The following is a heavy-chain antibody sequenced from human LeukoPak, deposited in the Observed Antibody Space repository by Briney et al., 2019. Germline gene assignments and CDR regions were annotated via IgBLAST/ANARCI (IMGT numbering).Heavy chain of an antibody. CDR1: GFTFGDYA. CDR2: IYSGGNT. D-gene: IGHD3-22*01. V-gene: IGHV3-53*01. J-gene: IGHJ4*02. CDR3: ARRAGDYSHPYDY. Sequence: QTGGSLRLSCTASGFTFGDYAMNWVRQAPGKGLEWVSFIYSGGNTYYADSVKGRFTISRDNSKNTVHLQMNSLRAEDTAMYYCARRAGDYSHPYDYWGQGTLVTVSS.